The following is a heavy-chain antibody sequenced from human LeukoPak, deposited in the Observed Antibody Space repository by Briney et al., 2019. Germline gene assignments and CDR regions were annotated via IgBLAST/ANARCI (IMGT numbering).Heavy chain of an antibody. D-gene: IGHD6-13*01. Sequence: GRSLRLSCAASGFTFGSYGMHWVRQAPGKGLEWVAVISYDGSNKYYAGSVKGRFTISRDTSKNTLYLEMNSLRAEDTAMYYCAKDRRQQVVSFFDSWGQGALVTVSS. J-gene: IGHJ4*02. CDR1: GFTFGSYG. CDR2: ISYDGSNK. V-gene: IGHV3-30*18. CDR3: AKDRRQQVVSFFDS.